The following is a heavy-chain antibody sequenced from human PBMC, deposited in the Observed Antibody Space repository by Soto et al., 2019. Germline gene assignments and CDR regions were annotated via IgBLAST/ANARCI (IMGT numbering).Heavy chain of an antibody. CDR2: IKEDGSEK. CDR3: ARPERNSKYHPLLS. D-gene: IGHD1-1*01. Sequence: PGGSLRLSCIASGFSFGNDWMGWVRQAPGKGLEWVANIKEDGSEKFSVDSVRGRFTISRDNAKNSLYLQMNNLRADDTAVYYCARPERNSKYHPLLSWGQGTLVTVSS. J-gene: IGHJ4*02. CDR1: GFSFGNDW. V-gene: IGHV3-7*01.